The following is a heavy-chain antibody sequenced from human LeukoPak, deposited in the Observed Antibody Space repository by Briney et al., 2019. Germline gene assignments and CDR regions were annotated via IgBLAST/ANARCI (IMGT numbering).Heavy chain of an antibody. CDR1: GGSISSYY. Sequence: PSETLSLTCTVSGGSISSYYWSWIRQPAGKGLEWIGRVYTTGSTNYNPSLQSRVTMSVDTSKNQFSLKLSSVTAADTAVYYCARSITSSWYGDFQHWGQGTLVTVSS. CDR2: VYTTGST. J-gene: IGHJ1*01. V-gene: IGHV4-4*07. CDR3: ARSITSSWYGDFQH. D-gene: IGHD6-13*01.